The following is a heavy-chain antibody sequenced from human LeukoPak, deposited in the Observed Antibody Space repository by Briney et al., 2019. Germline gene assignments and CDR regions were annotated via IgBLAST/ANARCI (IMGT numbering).Heavy chain of an antibody. Sequence: GGSLRLSCAASGFTFSSYGMHWVRQAPGKGLEWVAVIWYDGSNKYYADSVKGRFTISRDNSKNTLYLQMNSLRAEDTAVYYCARVGSGIQLDYWGQGTLVTVSS. D-gene: IGHD5-18*01. J-gene: IGHJ4*02. CDR2: IWYDGSNK. CDR1: GFTFSSYG. CDR3: ARVGSGIQLDY. V-gene: IGHV3-33*01.